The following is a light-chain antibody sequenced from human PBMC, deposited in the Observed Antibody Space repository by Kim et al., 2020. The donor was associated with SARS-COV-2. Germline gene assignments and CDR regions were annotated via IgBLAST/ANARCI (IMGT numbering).Light chain of an antibody. J-gene: IGLJ3*02. Sequence: QSALTQPASVSGSPGQSITISCTGTSSDVGGYNYVSWYQQHPGKAPKLMIYDVSKRPSGVSNRFSGSKSGNTASLTISGLQAEDEADYYCSSYTSSSTFWVFGVGTQLTVL. CDR3: SSYTSSSTFWV. CDR2: DVS. V-gene: IGLV2-14*01. CDR1: SSDVGGYNY.